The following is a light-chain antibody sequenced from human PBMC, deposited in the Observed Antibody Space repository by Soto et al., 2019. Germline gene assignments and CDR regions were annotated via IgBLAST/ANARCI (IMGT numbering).Light chain of an antibody. CDR2: GAS. V-gene: IGKV3-20*01. CDR3: QQYGTSPRT. CDR1: QSIFSNY. Sequence: EVLLTQSPGTLSLSPGERATLSCRASQSIFSNYLAWYQQKSGQAPRLLIYGASNRATGIPDRFSGSGSGTDVTLTISRLEPEDFAVYYCQQYGTSPRTFGQETKVEFK. J-gene: IGKJ1*01.